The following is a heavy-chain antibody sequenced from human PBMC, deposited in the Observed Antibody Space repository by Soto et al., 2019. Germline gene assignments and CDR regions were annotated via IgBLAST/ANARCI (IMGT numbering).Heavy chain of an antibody. J-gene: IGHJ6*02. V-gene: IGHV3-15*07. CDR2: IKSKTDGGTT. Sequence: GGSLRLSCAASGFTFSNAWMNWVRQAPGKGLEWVGRIKSKTDGGTTDYAAPVKGRFTISRDDSKNTLYLQMNSLKTEDTAVYYCTTELRGGWTYYYYGMDVWGQGTTITVSS. D-gene: IGHD6-19*01. CDR3: TTELRGGWTYYYYGMDV. CDR1: GFTFSNAW.